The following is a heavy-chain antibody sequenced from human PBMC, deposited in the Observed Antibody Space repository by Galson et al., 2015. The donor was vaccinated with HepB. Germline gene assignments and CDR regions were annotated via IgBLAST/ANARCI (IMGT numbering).Heavy chain of an antibody. CDR1: GFRFNNYA. D-gene: IGHD3-22*01. CDR3: AKNPYYASNGYYSFDF. V-gene: IGHV3-23*01. J-gene: IGHJ4*02. Sequence: SLRLSCAASGFRFNNYAMSWVRQAPGKGLEWVSGMSGSGGSTYYADSVKGRFTISRDNSKNTLRLQMSSLRAEDTAVYYCAKNPYYASNGYYSFDFWGQGTRVTVSS. CDR2: MSGSGGST.